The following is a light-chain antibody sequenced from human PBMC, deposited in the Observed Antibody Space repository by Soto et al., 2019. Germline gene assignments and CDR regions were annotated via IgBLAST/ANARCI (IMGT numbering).Light chain of an antibody. Sequence: QSVLTQPPSVSEAPGQKVSISCSGSSSNIGDNYVSWYQQFPGTAPKLLIYDNNKRPSGIPDRFSGSASGTSATLGITGLQTGDEADYYCGTWDTSLSAGVFGGGTKLTVL. CDR3: GTWDTSLSAGV. CDR1: SSNIGDNY. V-gene: IGLV1-51*01. J-gene: IGLJ2*01. CDR2: DNN.